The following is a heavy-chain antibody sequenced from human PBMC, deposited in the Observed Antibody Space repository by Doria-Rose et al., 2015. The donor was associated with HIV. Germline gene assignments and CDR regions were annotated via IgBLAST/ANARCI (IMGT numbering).Heavy chain of an antibody. CDR3: ARIKSSRWYHKYYFDF. J-gene: IGHJ4*02. CDR1: GASLSSPGVG. V-gene: IGHV2-26*01. CDR2: IFSDGER. D-gene: IGHD6-13*01. Sequence: SGPVLVKPTETLTLTCTVSGASLSSPGVGVSWIRQPPGKALEWLANIFSDGERSYKTSLKSRLTISRGTSKSQVVLTMTDMDPVDTATYYCARIKSSRWYHKYYFDFWGQGTLVIVSA.